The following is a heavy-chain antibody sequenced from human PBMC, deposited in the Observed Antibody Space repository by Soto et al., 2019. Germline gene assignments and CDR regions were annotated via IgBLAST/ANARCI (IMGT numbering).Heavy chain of an antibody. V-gene: IGHV1-69*12. CDR3: ASDRSPMGGMDV. Sequence: QVQLVQYGAEVKKPGSSVKVSCKASGGTFSSYAISWVRQAPGQGLEWMGGIIPIVGTANYAQKFQGRVTITADESTSTAYMELSSLRSGDTAVDYCASDRSPMGGMDVWGQGPTVTVSS. CDR1: GGTFSSYA. J-gene: IGHJ6*02. CDR2: IIPIVGTA.